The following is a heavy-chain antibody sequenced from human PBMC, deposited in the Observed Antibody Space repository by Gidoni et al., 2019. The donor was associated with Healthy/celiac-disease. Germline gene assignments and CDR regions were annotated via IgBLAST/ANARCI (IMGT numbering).Heavy chain of an antibody. V-gene: IGHV4-39*01. J-gene: IGHJ4*02. D-gene: IGHD3-22*01. CDR1: GGSLSSSSYY. CDR3: ARQGYYYDSSGTFDY. CDR2: NYYSGST. Sequence: QLQLQESGPGLVKPSATLSLTCPVSGGSLSSSSYYWGWIRQPPGKGLEWIGSNYYSGSTYYNPSLKSRVTISVDTSKNQFSLKLSSVTAADTAVYYCARQGYYYDSSGTFDYWGQGTLVTVSS.